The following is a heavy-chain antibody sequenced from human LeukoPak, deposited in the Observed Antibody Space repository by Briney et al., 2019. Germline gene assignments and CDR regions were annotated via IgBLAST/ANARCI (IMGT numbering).Heavy chain of an antibody. CDR1: GYTFTSYD. CDR3: ARDPHPCGGDCYTNGAFDI. D-gene: IGHD2-21*02. J-gene: IGHJ3*02. CDR2: VNPNSGNT. V-gene: IGHV1-8*03. Sequence: ASVKVSCKASGYTFTSYDINWVRQATGQGLEWMGCVNPNSGNTGYAQNFQGRVTITRTTSISTAYMEVSGLRSDDTAVYYCARDPHPCGGDCYTNGAFDIRGQGTLVTVSS.